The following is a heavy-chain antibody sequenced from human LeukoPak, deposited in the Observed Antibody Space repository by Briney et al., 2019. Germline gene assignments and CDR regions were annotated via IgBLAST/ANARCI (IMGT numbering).Heavy chain of an antibody. D-gene: IGHD5-24*01. CDR1: GGSNSSGGYY. V-gene: IGHV4-30-2*01. CDR2: IYHSGST. J-gene: IGHJ4*02. Sequence: SETLSLTCTVSGGSNSSGGYYWSWIRQPPGKGLEWIGYIYHSGSTYYNPSLKSRVTISVDRSKNQFSLKLSSVTAADTAVYYCARVKEEMATTFDYWGQGTLVTVSS. CDR3: ARVKEEMATTFDY.